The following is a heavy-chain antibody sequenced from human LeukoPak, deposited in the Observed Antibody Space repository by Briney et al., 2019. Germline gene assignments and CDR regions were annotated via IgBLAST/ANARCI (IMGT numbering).Heavy chain of an antibody. CDR1: GGSISSSSYY. CDR2: IYYSGST. CDR3: ARDLGSGWFRRGIDY. D-gene: IGHD6-19*01. Sequence: SETLSLTCTVSGGSISSSSYYWGWIRQPPGKGLEWIGSIYYSGSTYYNPSLKSRVTISVDTSKNQFSLKLSSVTAADTAVYYCARDLGSGWFRRGIDYWGQGTLVTVSS. J-gene: IGHJ4*02. V-gene: IGHV4-39*02.